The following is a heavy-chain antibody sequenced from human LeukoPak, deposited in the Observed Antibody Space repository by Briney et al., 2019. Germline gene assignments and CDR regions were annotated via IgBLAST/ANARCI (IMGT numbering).Heavy chain of an antibody. V-gene: IGHV1-2*02. CDR3: ARGRSSGPWGELDY. CDR1: GYTFTGYY. J-gene: IGHJ4*02. Sequence: GASVKVSCKASGYTFTGYYMHWVRRAPGQGLEWMGWINPNSGGTNYAQKFQGRVTMTRDTSISTAYMELSRLRSDDTAVYYCARGRSSGPWGELDYWGQGTLVTVSS. CDR2: INPNSGGT. D-gene: IGHD6-19*01.